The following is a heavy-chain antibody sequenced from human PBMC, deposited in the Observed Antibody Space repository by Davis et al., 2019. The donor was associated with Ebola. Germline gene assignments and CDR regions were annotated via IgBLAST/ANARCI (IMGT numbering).Heavy chain of an antibody. CDR3: ARDRNGYYGYDEY. CDR2: IYGGGST. J-gene: IGHJ4*02. V-gene: IGHV3-53*01. D-gene: IGHD1-26*01. CDR1: GFTVNSNY. Sequence: GESLKISCAASGFTVNSNYMNWVRQAPGKGLEWVSVIYGGGSTHYADPVKGRFTISRDNSKNTLNLQMNSLRAEDTTVYYCARDRNGYYGYDEYWGQGTLVIVSS.